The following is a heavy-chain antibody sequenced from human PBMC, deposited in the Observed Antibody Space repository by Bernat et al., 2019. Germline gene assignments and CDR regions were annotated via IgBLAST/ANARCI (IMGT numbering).Heavy chain of an antibody. CDR2: ISYDGSNK. V-gene: IGHV3-30*18. Sequence: VQLVESGGGVVQPGRSLRLSCAASGFTFSSYGMHWVRQAPGKGLEWVAVISYDGSNKYYADSVKGRFTISRDNSKNTLYLQMNSLRAEDTAVYYCAKDLDSYSSSWYLLYWGQGTLVTVSS. CDR3: AKDLDSYSSSWYLLY. D-gene: IGHD6-13*01. J-gene: IGHJ4*02. CDR1: GFTFSSYG.